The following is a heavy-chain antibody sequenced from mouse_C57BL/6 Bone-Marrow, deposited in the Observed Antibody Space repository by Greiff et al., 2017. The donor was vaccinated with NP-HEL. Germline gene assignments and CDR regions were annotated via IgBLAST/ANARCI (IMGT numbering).Heavy chain of an antibody. D-gene: IGHD1-1*01. J-gene: IGHJ2*01. CDR3: TTTVVARNDY. CDR2: IDPETGGT. CDR1: GYTFTDYE. Sequence: QVQLQQSGAELVRPGASVTLSCKASGYTFTDYEMHWVKQTPVHGLEWIGAIDPETGGTAYNQKFKGKAILTADKSSSTAYMELRSLTSEDSAVYYCTTTVVARNDYWGQGTTLTVSS. V-gene: IGHV1-15*01.